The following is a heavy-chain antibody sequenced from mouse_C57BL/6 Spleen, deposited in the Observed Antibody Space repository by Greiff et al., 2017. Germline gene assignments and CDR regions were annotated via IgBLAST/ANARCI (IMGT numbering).Heavy chain of an antibody. D-gene: IGHD2-5*01. V-gene: IGHV14-4*01. CDR3: TTGGPYYSNLYYFDY. J-gene: IGHJ2*01. Sequence: VQLQQSGAELVRPGASVKLSCTASGFNIKDDYMHWVKQRPEQGLEWIGWIDPENGDTEYASKFQGKATITADTSSNTAYLQLSILTSEDTAVYYCTTGGPYYSNLYYFDYWGQGTTLTVSS. CDR1: GFNIKDDY. CDR2: IDPENGDT.